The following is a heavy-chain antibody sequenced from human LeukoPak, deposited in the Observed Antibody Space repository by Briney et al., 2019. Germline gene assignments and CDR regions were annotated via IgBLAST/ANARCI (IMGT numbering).Heavy chain of an antibody. Sequence: ASVKVSCKGSGGTFSSYAISWVRQAPGQGLEWMGRIIPILGIANYAQKFQGRVTITADKSTSTAYMELSSLRSEATAVYYCARTGDSDYVPGFDYWGQGTLVTVSS. CDR2: IIPILGIA. D-gene: IGHD4-11*01. J-gene: IGHJ4*02. V-gene: IGHV1-69*04. CDR1: GGTFSSYA. CDR3: ARTGDSDYVPGFDY.